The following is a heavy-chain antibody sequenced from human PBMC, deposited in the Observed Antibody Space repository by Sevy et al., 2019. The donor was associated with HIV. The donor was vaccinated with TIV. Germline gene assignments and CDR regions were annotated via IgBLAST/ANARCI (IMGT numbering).Heavy chain of an antibody. CDR1: GFIFRSYG. J-gene: IGHJ4*02. D-gene: IGHD5-12*01. V-gene: IGHV3-33*06. CDR2: VWYDENTK. CDR3: AKEQDDIVALDY. Sequence: GGSLRLSCAASGFIFRSYGMHWVRQAPGKGLEWVAVVWYDENTKYYADSVKGRFTISRDNSKNTLYLQMNSLRAEDTAVYYCAKEQDDIVALDYWGQGTQVTVSS.